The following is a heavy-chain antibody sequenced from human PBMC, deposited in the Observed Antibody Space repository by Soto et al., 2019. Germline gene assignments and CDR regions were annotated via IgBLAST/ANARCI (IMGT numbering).Heavy chain of an antibody. V-gene: IGHV5-51*01. CDR2: IYPGDSDT. D-gene: IGHD4-17*01. CDR1: GYSFTSYW. Sequence: PGESLKISCKGSGYSFTSYWIGWVRQMSGKGLEWMGIIYPGDSDTRFSPSFQGQVTISADKSITTAYLQWSSLKASDTAMYYCARRTSVVTPFDYWGQGTLVTVSS. J-gene: IGHJ4*02. CDR3: ARRTSVVTPFDY.